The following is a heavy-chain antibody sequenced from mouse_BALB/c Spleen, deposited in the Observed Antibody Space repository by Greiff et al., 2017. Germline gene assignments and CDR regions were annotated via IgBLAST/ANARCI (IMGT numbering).Heavy chain of an antibody. D-gene: IGHD4-1*02. CDR1: GFNIKDYY. V-gene: IGHV14-4*02. CDR2: IDPENGDT. CDR3: NASPTGRRFAY. Sequence: VQLQQSGAELVRSGASVELSCTASGFNIKDYYMHWVKQRPEQGLEWIGWIDPENGDTEYAPKFQGKATMTADTSSNTAYLQLSSLTSEDTAVYYCNASPTGRRFAYWGQGTLVTVSA. J-gene: IGHJ3*01.